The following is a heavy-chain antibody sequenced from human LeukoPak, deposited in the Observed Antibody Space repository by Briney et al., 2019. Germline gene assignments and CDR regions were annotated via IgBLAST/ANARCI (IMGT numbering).Heavy chain of an antibody. CDR3: ARKGAMVRGVISGEPTDY. CDR1: GYSFTCYY. Sequence: GASVKVSCTASGYSFTCYYIHWVRQAPGHGLEWMGWINPNSGGTNYAQKFQGRVTMTRDTSISTAYMELSRLRSDDTAVYYCARKGAMVRGVISGEPTDYWGQGTLVTVSS. D-gene: IGHD3-10*01. CDR2: INPNSGGT. J-gene: IGHJ4*02. V-gene: IGHV1-2*02.